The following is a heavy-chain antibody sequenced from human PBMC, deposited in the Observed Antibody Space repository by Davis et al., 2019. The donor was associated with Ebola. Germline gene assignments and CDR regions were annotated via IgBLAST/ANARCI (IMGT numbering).Heavy chain of an antibody. CDR3: ARHWGGSNWNIFDS. CDR2: VYPSDSDT. V-gene: IGHV5-51*01. J-gene: IGHJ4*02. D-gene: IGHD1-1*01. CDR1: GYSFTSYW. Sequence: GESLKISCEASGYSFTSYWIGWVRQMPGKGLEWMGIVYPSDSDTRYSPSFQGHVTISVDRSISTAYLQWHSLQASDTALYYCARHWGGSNWNIFDSWGQGALVTVSS.